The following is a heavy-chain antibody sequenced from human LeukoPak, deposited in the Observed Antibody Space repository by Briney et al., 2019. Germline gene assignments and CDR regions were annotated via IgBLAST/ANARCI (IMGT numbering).Heavy chain of an antibody. D-gene: IGHD3-9*01. Sequence: PSETLSLTCTVSGGSISSDYWSWIRQPAGKGLEWIGRIYTSGSTNYNPSLKSRVTISVDTSKNQFSLKLSSVTAADTAVYYCARQVASYDILTGYTNYDAFDIWGQGTMVTVSS. V-gene: IGHV4-4*07. CDR1: GGSISSDY. CDR2: IYTSGST. J-gene: IGHJ3*02. CDR3: ARQVASYDILTGYTNYDAFDI.